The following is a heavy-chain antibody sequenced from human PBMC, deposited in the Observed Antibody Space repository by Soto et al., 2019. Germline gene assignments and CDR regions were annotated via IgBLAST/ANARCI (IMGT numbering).Heavy chain of an antibody. CDR1: GFTFSGFG. J-gene: IGHJ5*02. V-gene: IGHV3-30*18. Sequence: GGSLRLSCAASGFTFSGFGMHWVRQAPGKGLEWVAVIAYDGDKKYYASSVKGRFIISRDNSRSTVYLDMNSLRPEDTAVYYCAKDLDESASNLGGWFAPWGQGTQVTVSS. D-gene: IGHD3-16*01. CDR3: AKDLDESASNLGGWFAP. CDR2: IAYDGDKK.